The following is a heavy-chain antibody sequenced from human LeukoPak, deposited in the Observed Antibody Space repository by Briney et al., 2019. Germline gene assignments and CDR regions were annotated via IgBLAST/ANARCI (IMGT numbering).Heavy chain of an antibody. J-gene: IGHJ4*02. Sequence: SGPTPVNPTQTLTLTCTFSGFSLSTDTVGVGWFRQPPGKALEWLALIYWNDDKRYSPSLKSRLTITKDTSKNQVVLTMTNMDPVDTATYYCAHRRYDILTGYLNYFDYWGQGTLVTVSS. V-gene: IGHV2-5*01. CDR2: IYWNDDK. CDR1: GFSLSTDTVG. CDR3: AHRRYDILTGYLNYFDY. D-gene: IGHD3-9*01.